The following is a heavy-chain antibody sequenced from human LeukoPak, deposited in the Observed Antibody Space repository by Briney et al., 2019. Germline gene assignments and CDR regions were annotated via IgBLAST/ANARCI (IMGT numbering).Heavy chain of an antibody. CDR3: ARRTDSGWKWFDP. V-gene: IGHV5-51*01. CDR2: IHPGEYER. Sequence: GESLKISCKGSGYSFTSYWIGWVRQMPGKGLEWMGVIHPGEYERRYSPSFEGQVTISADKSISTAYMQWSSLKASDTAMYYCARRTDSGWKWFDPWGQGTLVTVSS. CDR1: GYSFTSYW. J-gene: IGHJ5*02. D-gene: IGHD6-25*01.